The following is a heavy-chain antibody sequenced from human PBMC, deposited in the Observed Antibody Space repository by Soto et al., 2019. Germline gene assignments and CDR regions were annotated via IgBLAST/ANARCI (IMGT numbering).Heavy chain of an antibody. D-gene: IGHD3-10*01. Sequence: EVQLVESGGGLIQPGGSLRLSCAVSGFTVSNNYMSWVRQAPGKGLEGVSVIYSGGYTAYGDSVKGRFTISRDNSKNTISLKINSLGADNTAVFFGGTPPGGGGYWGQGTLVTVSS. V-gene: IGHV3-53*01. J-gene: IGHJ4*02. CDR1: GFTVSNNY. CDR2: IYSGGYT. CDR3: GTPPGGGGY.